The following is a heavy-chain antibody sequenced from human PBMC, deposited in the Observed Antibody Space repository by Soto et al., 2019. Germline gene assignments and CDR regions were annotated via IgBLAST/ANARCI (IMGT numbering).Heavy chain of an antibody. CDR1: GASISGFY. CDR3: ARSAEYCNSTSCCSSWFDP. J-gene: IGHJ5*02. Sequence: SETLSLTCTVSGASISGFYWRLIRKSAGKGLGWIWRIYATGTTDYNPSLKSRVMMSVDTSKNQFSLKLSSVTAADTAVYYCARSAEYCNSTSCCSSWFDPWGQGTLVTVSS. D-gene: IGHD2-2*01. V-gene: IGHV4-4*07. CDR2: IYATGTT.